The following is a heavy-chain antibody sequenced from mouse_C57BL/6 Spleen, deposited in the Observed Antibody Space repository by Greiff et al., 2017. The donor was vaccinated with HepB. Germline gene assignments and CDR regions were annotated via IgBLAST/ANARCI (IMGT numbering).Heavy chain of an antibody. V-gene: IGHV3-6*01. CDR2: ISYDGSN. J-gene: IGHJ2*01. CDR3: ARDRHSLFDY. Sequence: ESGPGLVKPSQSLSLTCSVTGYSITSGYYWNWIRQFPGNKLEWMGYISYDGSNNYNPSLKNRISITRDTSKNQFFLKLNSVTTEDTATDYCARDRHSLFDYWGQGTTLTVSS. CDR1: GYSITSGYY. D-gene: IGHD3-1*01.